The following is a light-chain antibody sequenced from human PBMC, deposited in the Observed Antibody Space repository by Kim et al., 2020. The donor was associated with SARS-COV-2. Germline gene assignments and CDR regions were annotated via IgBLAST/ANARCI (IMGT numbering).Light chain of an antibody. Sequence: AAGGDRVTITCQASQDMSKNLNWYQQRPGKAPQLLIYDAASLEPGVPSRCSGGGSGTDFTFTISSLQPEDIATYYCQQYDNIPLTFGGGTKVDIK. CDR1: QDMSKN. CDR3: QQYDNIPLT. V-gene: IGKV1-33*01. J-gene: IGKJ4*01. CDR2: DAA.